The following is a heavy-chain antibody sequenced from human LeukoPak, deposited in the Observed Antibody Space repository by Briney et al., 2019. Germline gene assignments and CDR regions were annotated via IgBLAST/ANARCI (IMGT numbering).Heavy chain of an antibody. CDR2: VDPEDGET. CDR1: GYTFTDYY. V-gene: IGHV1-69-2*01. D-gene: IGHD3-10*01. CDR3: ATVTMVRGDY. Sequence: ASVKISCKVSGYTFTDYYMHWVQQAPGNGREWMGLVDPEDGETIYAEKFQGRVTITADTSTDTAYMQLSSLRSEDTAVYYCATVTMVRGDYWGQGTLVTVSS. J-gene: IGHJ4*02.